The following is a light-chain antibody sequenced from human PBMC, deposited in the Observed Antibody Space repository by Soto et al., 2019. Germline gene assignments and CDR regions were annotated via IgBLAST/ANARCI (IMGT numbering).Light chain of an antibody. CDR3: QQYNNWLIT. CDR2: GAS. Sequence: EIVVTRAPSTVSLSPVERATRSCRASQSVSSNLAWYQQKPGQAPRLLIYGASTRATGIPARFSGSGSGTEFTLTISSLQSEDFAVYYCQQYNNWLITFGQGTRLEIK. V-gene: IGKV3-15*01. J-gene: IGKJ5*01. CDR1: QSVSSN.